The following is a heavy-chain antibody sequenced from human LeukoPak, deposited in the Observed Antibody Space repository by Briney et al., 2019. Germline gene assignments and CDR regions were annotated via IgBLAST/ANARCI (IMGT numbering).Heavy chain of an antibody. CDR3: AKSLGYCSGGSCY. D-gene: IGHD2-15*01. Sequence: GGSLRLSCAASGFTFSSYAMSWVRQAPGKGLEWVSAIIGRGGSTYYADSVKGRFTISRDNSKNTLYLQMNSLRAEDTAVYYCAKSLGYCSGGSCYWGQGTLVTVSS. CDR1: GFTFSSYA. V-gene: IGHV3-23*01. J-gene: IGHJ4*02. CDR2: IIGRGGST.